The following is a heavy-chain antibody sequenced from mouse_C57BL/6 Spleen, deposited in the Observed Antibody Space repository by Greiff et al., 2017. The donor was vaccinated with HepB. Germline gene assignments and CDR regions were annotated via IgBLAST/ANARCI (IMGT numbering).Heavy chain of an antibody. CDR2: ISYDGSN. Sequence: EVQRVESGPGLVKPSQSLSLTCSVTGYSITSGYYWNWIRQFPGNKLEWMGYISYDGSNNYNPSLKNRISITRDTSKNQFFLKLNSVTTEDTATYYCASLAGDFDVWGTGTTVTVSS. V-gene: IGHV3-6*01. CDR3: ASLAGDFDV. D-gene: IGHD3-1*01. J-gene: IGHJ1*03. CDR1: GYSITSGYY.